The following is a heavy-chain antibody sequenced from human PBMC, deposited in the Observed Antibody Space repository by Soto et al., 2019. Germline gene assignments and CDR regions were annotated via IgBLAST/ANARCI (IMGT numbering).Heavy chain of an antibody. CDR2: INPNSGGT. CDR1: GYTFTGYY. Sequence: ASVKVSCKASGYTFTGYYMHWVRQAPGQGLEWMGWINPNSGGTNYAQKFQGRVTMTRDTSISTAYMELSRLRSDDTAVYYRARAGGLLWFGELFALDVWGQGTTVTVSS. CDR3: ARAGGLLWFGELFALDV. J-gene: IGHJ6*02. D-gene: IGHD3-10*01. V-gene: IGHV1-2*02.